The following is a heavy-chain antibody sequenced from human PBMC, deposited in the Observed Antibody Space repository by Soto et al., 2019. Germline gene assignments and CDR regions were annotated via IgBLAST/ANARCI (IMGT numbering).Heavy chain of an antibody. V-gene: IGHV3-21*01. D-gene: IGHD2-21*01. CDR1: GFTFRSYS. CDR3: ARDVNGGFCGA. Sequence: EVQLVESGGGLVKPGGSLRLSCAASGFTFRSYSMNWVRQAPGKGLEWVSTISSRNNDMYYVDSVKGRFTISRDNARNSVYLQMHSLRADDTAVYYCARDVNGGFCGAWGQGTLVTVSS. CDR2: ISSRNNDM. J-gene: IGHJ5*02.